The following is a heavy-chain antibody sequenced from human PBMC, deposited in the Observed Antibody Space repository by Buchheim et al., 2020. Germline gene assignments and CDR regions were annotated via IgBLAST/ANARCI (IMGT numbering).Heavy chain of an antibody. CDR3: ARDWKRVTGATHYGMDV. CDR2: ISGSSGDT. D-gene: IGHD4-11*01. CDR1: GLRFSDYY. V-gene: IGHV3-11*06. Sequence: QVQLVESGGGLVKPGGSLRLSCAASGLRFSDYYMSWIRQAPGKGPEWVAYISGSSGDTNYADSGKGRFNISRDNGKNSPHLQMNSLRAEDTALYYCARDWKRVTGATHYGMDVWGQGTT. J-gene: IGHJ6*02.